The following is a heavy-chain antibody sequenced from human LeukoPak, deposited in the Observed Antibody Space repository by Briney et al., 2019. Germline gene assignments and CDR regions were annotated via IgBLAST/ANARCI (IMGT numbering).Heavy chain of an antibody. CDR1: GFIFSSYG. Sequence: GRSLRLSCAASGFIFSSYGMHWVRQAPGKGLEWVAVISYDESNKYYAESVKGRFTISRDNYKNTLYPQMNSLRAEDTAVYYCVKDRGSGSYPSPLFDNWGQGTLVTVSS. D-gene: IGHD3-10*01. CDR2: ISYDESNK. V-gene: IGHV3-30*18. J-gene: IGHJ4*02. CDR3: VKDRGSGSYPSPLFDN.